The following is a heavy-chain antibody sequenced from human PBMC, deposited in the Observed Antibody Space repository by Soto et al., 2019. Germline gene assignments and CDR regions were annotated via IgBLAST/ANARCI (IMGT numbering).Heavy chain of an antibody. CDR3: SDRSGYLAS. D-gene: IGHD6-25*01. CDR1: GFTFSSHS. V-gene: IGHV3-23*01. CDR2: ISNNNVDT. Sequence: EVHLLESGGGLVQPGGSLRLSCAASGFTFSSHSMTWVRQAPGKGLEWISGISNNNVDTFYAESVKGRFPISTDNSKIPVSLQMPSLTADETARLYCSDRSGYLASWGQGTLVIVSS. J-gene: IGHJ4*02.